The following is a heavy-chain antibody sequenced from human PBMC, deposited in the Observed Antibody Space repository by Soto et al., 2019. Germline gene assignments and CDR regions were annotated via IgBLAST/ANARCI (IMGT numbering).Heavy chain of an antibody. Sequence: TLSLTCAVSGGSISSSNWWSWVRQPPGKGLEWSGEIYHSGGTNYNPSLKSRLTISVDKSKNQLSLKMSSVTAAVTAVYYCGRDRGTDVAAIRGYYGMDVWGQGTTVTVS. V-gene: IGHV4-4*02. CDR2: IYHSGGT. J-gene: IGHJ6*02. D-gene: IGHD2-15*01. CDR1: GGSISSSNW. CDR3: GRDRGTDVAAIRGYYGMDV.